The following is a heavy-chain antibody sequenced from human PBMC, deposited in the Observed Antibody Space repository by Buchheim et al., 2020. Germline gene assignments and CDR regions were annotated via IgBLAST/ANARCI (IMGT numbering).Heavy chain of an antibody. CDR2: IYTSGST. J-gene: IGHJ6*02. Sequence: QVQLQESGPGLVKPSQPLSLTCTVSGGSISSGSYYWSWIRQPAGKGLEWIGRIYTSGSTNYNPSLKSRVTISVDTSKNQFSLKLSSVTAADTAVYYCARDPRVVVAASHYGMDVWGQGTT. V-gene: IGHV4-61*02. D-gene: IGHD2-15*01. CDR3: ARDPRVVVAASHYGMDV. CDR1: GGSISSGSYY.